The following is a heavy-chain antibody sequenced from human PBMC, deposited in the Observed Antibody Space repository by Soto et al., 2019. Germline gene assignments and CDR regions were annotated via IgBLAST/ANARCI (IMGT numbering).Heavy chain of an antibody. V-gene: IGHV5-51*01. CDR2: IYPGDSDT. CDR1: GYSFPSYW. Sequence: LKISCKGSGYSFPSYWIGWVRQMPGKGLEWMGIIYPGDSDTRYSPSFQGQVTISADKSISTAYLQWSSLKASDTARYYCARLLAVAGTCDYWGQGTLVTVSS. CDR3: ARLLAVAGTCDY. J-gene: IGHJ4*02. D-gene: IGHD6-19*01.